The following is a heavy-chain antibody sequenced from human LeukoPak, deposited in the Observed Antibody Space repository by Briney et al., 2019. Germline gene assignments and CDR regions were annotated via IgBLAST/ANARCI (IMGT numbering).Heavy chain of an antibody. CDR3: ARGGSSSVYFDY. CDR1: GFTFSSYA. CDR2: ISYDGSNK. D-gene: IGHD6-6*01. J-gene: IGHJ4*02. V-gene: IGHV3-30*01. Sequence: GGSLRLSCAASGFTFSSYAMHWVRQAPGKGLEWVAVISYDGSNKYCADSVKGRFTISRDNSKSTLYLQMNSLRAEDTAVYYCARGGSSSVYFDYWGQGTLVTVSS.